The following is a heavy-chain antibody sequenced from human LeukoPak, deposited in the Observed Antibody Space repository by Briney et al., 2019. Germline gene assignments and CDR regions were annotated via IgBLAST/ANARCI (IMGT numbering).Heavy chain of an antibody. CDR3: ARGFAD. Sequence: GESLRISCKGSGYTFTNYWVGWVRQMPGKGLAWMGMINRGDSDARYSPSFQGLVTISVDRPIDTAYLQWSSLKATDTAMYYCARGFADWGQGTLVTVSS. CDR2: INRGDSDA. V-gene: IGHV5-51*04. CDR1: GYTFTNYW. J-gene: IGHJ4*02.